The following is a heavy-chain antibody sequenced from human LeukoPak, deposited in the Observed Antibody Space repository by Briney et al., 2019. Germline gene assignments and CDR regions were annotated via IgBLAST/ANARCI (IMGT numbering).Heavy chain of an antibody. CDR1: GFTFSSYW. CDR3: VRDGGVSGYDLLDY. CDR2: IRQDGSVQ. V-gene: IGHV3-7*01. J-gene: IGHJ4*02. Sequence: GGSLRLSCAASGFTFSSYWMSWVRQAPGKGLEWVANIRQDGSVQNYMDSVKARFTISRDNAKNSVFLQMNSLRAEDTAVYYCVRDGGVSGYDLLDYWGQGTLVTVSS. D-gene: IGHD5-12*01.